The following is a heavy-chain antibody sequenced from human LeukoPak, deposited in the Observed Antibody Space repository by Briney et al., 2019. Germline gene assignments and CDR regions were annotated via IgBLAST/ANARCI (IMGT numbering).Heavy chain of an antibody. CDR2: ISGSGGTT. Sequence: GGSLRLSCAASGFTFSSYAMSWVRQAPGKGLEWGSGISGSGGTTYYADSVKGRFTISRDNSKNTYLQMNSLRAEDTAAYYCAKDSRSTLPRGRLDYWGQGTLVTVSS. J-gene: IGHJ4*02. D-gene: IGHD2-21*02. CDR1: GFTFSSYA. CDR3: AKDSRSTLPRGRLDY. V-gene: IGHV3-23*01.